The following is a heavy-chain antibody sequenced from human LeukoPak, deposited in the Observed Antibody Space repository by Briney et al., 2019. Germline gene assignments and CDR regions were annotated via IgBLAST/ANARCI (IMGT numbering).Heavy chain of an antibody. CDR2: ISAYNGNT. D-gene: IGHD3-9*01. CDR1: GYTFISYG. V-gene: IGHV1-18*01. CDR3: ARDFEMRLVTTNWFDP. Sequence: GASVKVSCKASGYTFISYGISWVRQAPGQGLEWMGWISAYNGNTNYAQKLQGRVTMTTDTSTSTAYMELSRLRSDDTAVYYCARDFEMRLVTTNWFDPWGQGTLVTVSS. J-gene: IGHJ5*02.